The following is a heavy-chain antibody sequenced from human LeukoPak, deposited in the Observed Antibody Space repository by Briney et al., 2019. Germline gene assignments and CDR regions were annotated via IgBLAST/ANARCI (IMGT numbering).Heavy chain of an antibody. CDR1: GVSISSGDYY. CDR3: ARDETTVTHNNTYGMDV. J-gene: IGHJ6*02. Sequence: NASETLSLTCTVSGVSISSGDYYWRWIRQPPGKGLEWIGYIYYSGSTYYHPSLKSRLTISVDTSKNQFSLNLSSVTAAHTAVYYCARDETTVTHNNTYGMDVWGQGPTVTVSS. V-gene: IGHV4-30-4*01. D-gene: IGHD4-17*01. CDR2: IYYSGST.